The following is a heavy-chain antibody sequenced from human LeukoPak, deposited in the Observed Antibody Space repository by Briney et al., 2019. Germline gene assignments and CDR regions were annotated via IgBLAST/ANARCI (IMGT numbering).Heavy chain of an antibody. CDR3: ARTATMIVVVISYFDY. CDR2: ISSGSSTI. CDR1: GFTFSSYS. J-gene: IGHJ4*02. Sequence: GGSLRLSCAASGFTFSSYSMNWVRQAPGKGLEWVSYISSGSSTIYYADSVKGRFTISRDNAKNSLYLQMNSLRAEDTAVYYCARTATMIVVVISYFDYWGQGTLVTVSS. V-gene: IGHV3-48*04. D-gene: IGHD3-22*01.